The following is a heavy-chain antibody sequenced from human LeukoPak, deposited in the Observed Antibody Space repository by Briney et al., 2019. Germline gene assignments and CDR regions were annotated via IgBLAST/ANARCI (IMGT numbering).Heavy chain of an antibody. V-gene: IGHV1-24*01. D-gene: IGHD6-19*01. J-gene: IGHJ4*02. Sequence: ASAKVSCKVSGYTLTELSMHWVRQAPGKGLEWMGGFDPEEGETIYAQKFQDRITMTEDTSTDTAYMEMSSLRSEDTAVYYRATFRAVGGKDYWGQGTLVTVSS. CDR1: GYTLTELS. CDR3: ATFRAVGGKDY. CDR2: FDPEEGET.